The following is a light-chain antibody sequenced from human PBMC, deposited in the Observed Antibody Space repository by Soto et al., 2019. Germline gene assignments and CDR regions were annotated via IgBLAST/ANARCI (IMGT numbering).Light chain of an antibody. CDR3: SSHAGSKRV. V-gene: IGLV2-8*01. J-gene: IGLJ1*01. Sequence: QSALTQPPSASGSPGQSVTISCTGTSSDVGGYNYVSWYQQHPGKAPKLMIYEVNKRPSGVPDRFSGSKSGNTASLTVSGLQAEDEGDDYCSSHAGSKRVFGTGTKVTVL. CDR2: EVN. CDR1: SSDVGGYNY.